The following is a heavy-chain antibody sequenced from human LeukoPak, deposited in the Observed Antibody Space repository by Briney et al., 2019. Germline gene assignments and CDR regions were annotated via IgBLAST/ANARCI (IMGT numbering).Heavy chain of an antibody. J-gene: IGHJ4*02. CDR1: GYTFTGYY. Sequence: GASVKVSCKASGYTFTGYYMHWVRQAPGQGLEWMGWINPNSGGTNHAQKFQGRVTMTRDTSISTAYMELSRLRSDDTAVYYCAAIAVAADFDYWGQGTLVTVSS. CDR2: INPNSGGT. D-gene: IGHD6-19*01. CDR3: AAIAVAADFDY. V-gene: IGHV1-2*02.